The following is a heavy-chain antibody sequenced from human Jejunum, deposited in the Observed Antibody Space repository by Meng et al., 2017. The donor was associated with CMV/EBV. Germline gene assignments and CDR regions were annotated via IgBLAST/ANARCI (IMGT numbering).Heavy chain of an antibody. CDR2: IYDSGKM. CDR1: GFTVSNNY. J-gene: IGHJ4*02. CDR3: ARGAFD. Sequence: SLKSSCAASGFTVSNNYMNWVRPAPGKGLGWVSVIYDSGKMYYADSVKGRFIISRDHSKNTLYLEMNSLRVEDTALYYCARGAFDWGQGTLVTVSS. V-gene: IGHV3-66*03. D-gene: IGHD2/OR15-2a*01.